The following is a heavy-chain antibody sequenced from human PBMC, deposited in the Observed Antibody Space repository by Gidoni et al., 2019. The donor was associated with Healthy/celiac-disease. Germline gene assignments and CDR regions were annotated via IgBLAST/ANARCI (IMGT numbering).Heavy chain of an antibody. Sequence: QVQLQESGPGLVKPSETLSLTCTVSGGSISSYYWSWIRQPPGKGLEWIGYIYYSGSTNYNPSLKSRVTISVDTSKNQFSLKLSSVTAADTAVYYCARTVGEGVVGAIQGWGQGTLVTVSS. CDR2: IYYSGST. V-gene: IGHV4-59*08. J-gene: IGHJ4*02. CDR1: GGSISSYY. CDR3: ARTVGEGVVGAIQG. D-gene: IGHD1-26*01.